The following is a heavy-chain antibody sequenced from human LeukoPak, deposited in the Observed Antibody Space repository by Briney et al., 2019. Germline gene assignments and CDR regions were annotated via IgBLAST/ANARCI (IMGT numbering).Heavy chain of an antibody. J-gene: IGHJ6*02. CDR3: AKGGSPTYYYYVMDV. Sequence: SETLSLTCTVSGGSISSYYWSWIRQPPGKGLEWIGYIYYSGSINYYPSLKSRVTISVDTSKNQFSLKLSSVTAADTAVYYCAKGGSPTYYYYVMDVWGQGTTVTVSS. CDR2: IYYSGSI. V-gene: IGHV4-59*01. CDR1: GGSISSYY. D-gene: IGHD2-15*01.